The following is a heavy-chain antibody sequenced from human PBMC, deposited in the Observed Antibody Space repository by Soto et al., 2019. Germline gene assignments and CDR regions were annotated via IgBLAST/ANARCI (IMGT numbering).Heavy chain of an antibody. J-gene: IGHJ6*03. CDR1: GGSISSSSYY. CDR2: IYYSGST. Sequence: SETLSLTCTVSGGSISSSSYYWGWIRQPPGKGLEWIGSIYYSGSTYYNPSLKSRVTISVDTSKNQFSLKLSSVTAADTAVYYCARSSYYYYYYMDVWGKGTTVTVSS. V-gene: IGHV4-39*01. CDR3: ARSSYYYYYYMDV.